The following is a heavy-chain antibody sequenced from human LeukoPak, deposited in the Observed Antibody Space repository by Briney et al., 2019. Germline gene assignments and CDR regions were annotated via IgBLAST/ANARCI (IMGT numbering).Heavy chain of an antibody. J-gene: IGHJ4*02. D-gene: IGHD1-14*01. V-gene: IGHV3-7*04. Sequence: GGSLRLSCAASGFIFSSYWMSWVRQAPGKGLEWVANIKQDGSEKNYVDSVKGRFTISRDNAKNSLYLQMNSLRAEDTAVYYCARVDNGFDYWGQGTLVTVSS. CDR2: IKQDGSEK. CDR3: ARVDNGFDY. CDR1: GFIFSSYW.